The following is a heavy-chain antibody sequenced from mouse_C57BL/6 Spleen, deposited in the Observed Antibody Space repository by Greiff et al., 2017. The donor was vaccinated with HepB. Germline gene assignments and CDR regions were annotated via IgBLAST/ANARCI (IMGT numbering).Heavy chain of an antibody. J-gene: IGHJ1*03. D-gene: IGHD1-1*01. CDR3: ARDRGYYGSWYFDV. CDR1: GFTFSSYA. Sequence: EVQGVESGGGLVKPGGSLKLSCAASGFTFSSYAMSWVRQTPEKRLEWVATISDGGSYTYYPDHVKGRFTISRDNAKTNLYLQMSHRKSKDTAMYYCARDRGYYGSWYFDVWGTGTTVTVSS. V-gene: IGHV5-4*01. CDR2: ISDGGSYT.